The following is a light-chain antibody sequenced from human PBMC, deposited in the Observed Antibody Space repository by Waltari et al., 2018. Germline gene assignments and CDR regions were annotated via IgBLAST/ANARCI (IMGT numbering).Light chain of an antibody. CDR1: QSISKY. J-gene: IGKJ1*01. CDR3: QKYGTLPAT. V-gene: IGKV3-20*01. Sequence: RRASQSISKYLAWYQQKPGQAPRLLIYDAASRATGIPDRFGGSGSGTDFSLTISRLEPEDSAVYYCQKYGTLPATFGQGTKVEIK. CDR2: DAA.